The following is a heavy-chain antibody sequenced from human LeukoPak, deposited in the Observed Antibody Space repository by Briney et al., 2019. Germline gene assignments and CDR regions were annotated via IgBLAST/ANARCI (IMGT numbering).Heavy chain of an antibody. CDR1: GGSFSGYY. J-gene: IGHJ4*02. CDR3: ARCYYDSSGYIDY. D-gene: IGHD3-22*01. Sequence: SETLSLTCAVYGGSFSGYYWSWIRQPPGKGLEWIGEINLSGSTNYNPSLKSRVTISVDTSKNQFSLKLSSATAADTAVYYCARCYYDSSGYIDYWGQGTLVTVSS. V-gene: IGHV4-34*01. CDR2: INLSGST.